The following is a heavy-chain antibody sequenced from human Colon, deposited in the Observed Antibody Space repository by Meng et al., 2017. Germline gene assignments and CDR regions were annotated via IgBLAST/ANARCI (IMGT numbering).Heavy chain of an antibody. Sequence: LREAGTGLVKPSGTLSLTCTVSGGSISSKNWWSWVRQSPGRGLEWIGEIYQSGSTNYSPSLKSRVTISLDKSKNQFSLKVSYMTAADTAVYFCARVPTTVDPFESWGQGTLVTVSS. V-gene: IGHV4-4*02. D-gene: IGHD4-23*01. CDR1: GGSISSKNW. CDR2: IYQSGST. J-gene: IGHJ4*02. CDR3: ARVPTTVDPFES.